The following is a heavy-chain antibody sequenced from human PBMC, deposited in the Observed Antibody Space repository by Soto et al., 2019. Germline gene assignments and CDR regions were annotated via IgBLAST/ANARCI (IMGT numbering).Heavy chain of an antibody. CDR1: GYTFSSYD. J-gene: IGHJ6*02. Sequence: VASVKVSCKASGYTFSSYDINWVRQATGQGLEWMGWMNPDSGNAGHAQKFQGRVTMTRNPSIRTAYLELRSLRTEDTGVYYCARELSPATTYNYYGMDVWGQGTTVTVSS. CDR3: ARELSPATTYNYYGMDV. CDR2: MNPDSGNA. V-gene: IGHV1-8*01. D-gene: IGHD6-25*01.